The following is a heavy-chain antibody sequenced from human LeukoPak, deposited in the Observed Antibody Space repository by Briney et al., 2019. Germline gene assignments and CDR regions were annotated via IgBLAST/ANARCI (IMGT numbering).Heavy chain of an antibody. Sequence: GGSLRLSCAASGFTFSSYWMHWVRQAPGKGLVWVSCINRDGSSTSYADSVKGRFTISRDNAKNTLYLQMNSLRAEDTAVYYCARDLGSGPITGWFDPWGQGTLVTVSS. CDR1: GFTFSSYW. CDR3: ARDLGSGPITGWFDP. D-gene: IGHD3-10*01. J-gene: IGHJ5*02. CDR2: INRDGSST. V-gene: IGHV3-74*01.